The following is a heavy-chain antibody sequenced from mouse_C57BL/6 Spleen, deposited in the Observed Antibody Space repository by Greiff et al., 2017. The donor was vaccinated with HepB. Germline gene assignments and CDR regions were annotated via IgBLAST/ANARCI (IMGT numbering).Heavy chain of an antibody. V-gene: IGHV1-15*01. CDR2: IDPETGGT. CDR1: GYTFTDYE. J-gene: IGHJ2*01. D-gene: IGHD2-4*01. Sequence: QVQLKQSGAELVRPGASVTLSCKASGYTFTDYEMHWVKQTPVHGLEWIGAIDPETGGTAYNQKFKGKAILTADKSSSTAYMELRSLTSEDSAVYYCTRLYDYDVLYYFDYWGQGTTLTVSS. CDR3: TRLYDYDVLYYFDY.